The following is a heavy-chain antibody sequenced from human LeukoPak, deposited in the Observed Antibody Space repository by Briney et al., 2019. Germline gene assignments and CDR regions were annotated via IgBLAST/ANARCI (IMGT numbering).Heavy chain of an antibody. CDR2: IYYSGST. D-gene: IGHD6-13*01. CDR1: GGSISSSSYY. V-gene: IGHV4-39*07. J-gene: IGHJ6*02. CDR3: ARVKSSSWPYHYYGMDV. Sequence: SETLSLTCTVSGGSISSSSYYWGWIRQPPGKGLEWIGSIYYSGSTYYNPSLKSRVTISVDTSKNQFSLKLSSVTAADTAVYYCARVKSSSWPYHYYGMDVWGQGTTVTVSS.